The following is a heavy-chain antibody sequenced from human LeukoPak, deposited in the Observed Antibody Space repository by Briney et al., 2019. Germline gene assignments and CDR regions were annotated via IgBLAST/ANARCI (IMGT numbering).Heavy chain of an antibody. D-gene: IGHD6-6*01. CDR3: ARFRYSSSACDY. V-gene: IGHV3-7*01. CDR2: IKRDGSDK. J-gene: IGHJ4*02. Sequence: GGSLRLSCAASGFTFSTYWMTWFRQAPGKGLEWVANIKRDGSDKYYVDSVKGRFTISRDNAKNSLYLQMNSLRAEDTAVYYCARFRYSSSACDYWGQGTLVTVSS. CDR1: GFTFSTYW.